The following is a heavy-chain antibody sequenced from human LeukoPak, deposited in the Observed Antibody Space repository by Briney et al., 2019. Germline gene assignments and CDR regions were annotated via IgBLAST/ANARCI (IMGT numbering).Heavy chain of an antibody. CDR2: IRYDGSKK. Sequence: GGSLRLSCAASGFTFSSYDMHWVRQAPGKGLEWVAFIRYDGSKKYYADSVKGRFTISRDNSKNTLYLQMNSLRAEDTAVYYCARWSTALDYWGQGTLVTVSS. J-gene: IGHJ4*02. CDR1: GFTFSSYD. CDR3: ARWSTALDY. V-gene: IGHV3-30*02. D-gene: IGHD1-26*01.